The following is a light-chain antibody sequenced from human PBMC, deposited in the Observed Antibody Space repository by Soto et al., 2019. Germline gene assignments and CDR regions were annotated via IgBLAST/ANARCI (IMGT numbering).Light chain of an antibody. CDR1: SSNIGSNT. Sequence: QSVLSQPPSASGTPGQMVTISCSGSSSNIGSNTVSWYQQFPGTAPKLLIYFNIQRPSGVPDRFSGSKSGTSASLAISGLQSEDEADYYCATWDDSLNALYVFGTGTKVTVL. J-gene: IGLJ1*01. V-gene: IGLV1-44*01. CDR2: FNI. CDR3: ATWDDSLNALYV.